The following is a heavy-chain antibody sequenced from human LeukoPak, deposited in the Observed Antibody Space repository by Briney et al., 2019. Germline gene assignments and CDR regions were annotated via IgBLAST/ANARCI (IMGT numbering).Heavy chain of an antibody. J-gene: IGHJ5*02. D-gene: IGHD5-12*01. Sequence: SETLSLTCTVSGGSISSYYWSWIRQPPGKGLEWIGYIYYSGSTNYNPSLKSRVTISVDTSKNQFSLKLSSVTAADTAVYYCARAGPVDIVALRWFDPWGQGTLVTVYS. CDR1: GGSISSYY. CDR3: ARAGPVDIVALRWFDP. V-gene: IGHV4-59*01. CDR2: IYYSGST.